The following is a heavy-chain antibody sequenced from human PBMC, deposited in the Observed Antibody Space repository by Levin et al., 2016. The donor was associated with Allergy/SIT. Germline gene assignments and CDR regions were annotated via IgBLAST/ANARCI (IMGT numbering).Heavy chain of an antibody. D-gene: IGHD2-15*01. Sequence: ASVKVSCKASGYTFTSYGISWVRQAPGQGLEWMGWISAYNGNTNYAQKLQGRVTMTTDTSTSTAYMELRSLRSDDTAVYYCARDSLVVASLGAFDIWGQGTMVTVSS. V-gene: IGHV1-18*04. J-gene: IGHJ3*02. CDR1: GYTFTSYG. CDR2: ISAYNGNT. CDR3: ARDSLVVASLGAFDI.